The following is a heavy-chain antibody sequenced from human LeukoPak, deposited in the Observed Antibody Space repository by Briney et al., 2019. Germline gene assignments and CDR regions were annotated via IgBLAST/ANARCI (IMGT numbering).Heavy chain of an antibody. V-gene: IGHV1-18*01. J-gene: IGHJ4*02. CDR2: ISAYNGNT. CDR1: GYTFTSYG. Sequence: ASVKVSCKASGYTFTSYGISWVRQAPGQGLEWMGWISAYNGNTNYAQKLQGRDTVTTDTSTSTAYMELRSLRSDDTAVYYCARDVRRSGYCSGGSCYSRLGYWGQGTLVTVSS. D-gene: IGHD2-15*01. CDR3: ARDVRRSGYCSGGSCYSRLGY.